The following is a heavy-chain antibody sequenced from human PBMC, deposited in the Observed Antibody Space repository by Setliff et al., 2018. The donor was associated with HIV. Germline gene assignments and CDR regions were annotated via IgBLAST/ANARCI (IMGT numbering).Heavy chain of an antibody. CDR3: AITLVGVTTEMY. Sequence: PSETLSLTCGLNAVPFSNYYWNWIRQSPEKGLEWMVEVNHNGNINYNPSLQSRVTVSVDTSKPQFSLEMSSLTAADTAVYYCAITLVGVTTEMYWGQGTLVTVSS. CDR2: VNHNGNI. J-gene: IGHJ4*02. D-gene: IGHD2-21*02. CDR1: AVPFSNYY. V-gene: IGHV4-34*01.